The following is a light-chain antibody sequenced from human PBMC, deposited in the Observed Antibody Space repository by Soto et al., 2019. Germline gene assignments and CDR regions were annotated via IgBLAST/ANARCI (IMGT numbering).Light chain of an antibody. Sequence: QSVLTQPPSASGTPGQRVIISCSGSRSNIGSNYVYWYQQFPGTAPKLLMYRNSQRPSGVPDRFSGSKSGTSASLAISGLRSEDEADYYCAAWDGSLSGVVFGGGTQLTVL. CDR3: AAWDGSLSGVV. J-gene: IGLJ2*01. CDR2: RNS. V-gene: IGLV1-47*01. CDR1: RSNIGSNY.